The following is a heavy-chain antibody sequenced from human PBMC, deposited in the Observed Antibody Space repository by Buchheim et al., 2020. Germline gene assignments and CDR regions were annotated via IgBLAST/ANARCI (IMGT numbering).Heavy chain of an antibody. CDR1: GGSFSGYY. CDR3: ARIRRCSGGYCYYYFDY. V-gene: IGHV4-34*01. Sequence: QVQLQQWGAGLLKPSETLSLTCAVYGGSFSGYYWSWLRQPPGKGLEWIGEINQSGSTSYNPSLESRVTISVDTAKNQVSLMLSSVTAADTAVYYCARIRRCSGGYCYYYFDYWGQGTL. D-gene: IGHD2-15*01. J-gene: IGHJ4*02. CDR2: INQSGST.